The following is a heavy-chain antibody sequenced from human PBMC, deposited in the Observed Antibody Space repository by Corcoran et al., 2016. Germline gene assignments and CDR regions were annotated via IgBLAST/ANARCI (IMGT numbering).Heavy chain of an antibody. CDR1: GFTFRNSG. D-gene: IGHD2-2*01. CDR3: AKVGGLQSYMYQCDN. V-gene: IGHV3-30*18. J-gene: IGHJ4*02. Sequence: VQLVESGGGVVPPGRSLRLSCAASGFTFRNSGLPWVRQAPGKGLEWVAVTSYDGSNKDYADSVKGRFTISRDNSKNPLSLQMNSRRVEDTAVYYCAKVGGLQSYMYQCDNGGQGALVTVSS. CDR2: TSYDGSNK.